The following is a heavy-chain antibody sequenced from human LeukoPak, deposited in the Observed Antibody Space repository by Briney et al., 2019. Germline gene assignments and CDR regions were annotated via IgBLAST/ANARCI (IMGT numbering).Heavy chain of an antibody. J-gene: IGHJ4*02. D-gene: IGHD1-26*01. CDR3: ARGQIYSGNQPNVFGYFDY. Sequence: ASVKVSCKASGGTFSSYAISWVRQAPGQGLEWMGGIIPIFGTANYAQKFQGRVTITADESTSTAYMELSSLRSEDTAVYYCARGQIYSGNQPNVFGYFDYWGQGTLVTVSS. CDR1: GGTFSSYA. CDR2: IIPIFGTA. V-gene: IGHV1-69*01.